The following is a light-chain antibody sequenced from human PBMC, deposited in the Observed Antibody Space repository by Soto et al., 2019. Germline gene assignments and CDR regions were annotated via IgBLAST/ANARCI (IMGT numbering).Light chain of an antibody. Sequence: EILMTQSPATLSVSPGGRATLSCRASQSVSSNLAWYQQKPGQAPRLLIYGASTRATDIPARFSGSGSGTEFTLAISSLQSEDSAVYYCQQYHYQGTFGQGTKVDIK. J-gene: IGKJ1*01. CDR1: QSVSSN. CDR2: GAS. CDR3: QQYHYQGT. V-gene: IGKV3-15*01.